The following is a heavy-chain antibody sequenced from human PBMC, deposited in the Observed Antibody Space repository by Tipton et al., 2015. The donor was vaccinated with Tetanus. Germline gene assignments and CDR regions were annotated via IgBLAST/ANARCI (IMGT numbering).Heavy chain of an antibody. CDR2: IYYSGST. D-gene: IGHD4-17*01. CDR1: GGSVSSGSYY. J-gene: IGHJ4*02. CDR3: IGYDYGDYYFDY. Sequence: LRLSCTVSGGSVSSGSYYWSWIRQHPGKGLEWVGYIYYSGSTYYNPSLKSRVTISVDTSKNQFSLKLNSVTAADTAVYFCIGYDYGDYYFDYWGQGTLVTVSS. V-gene: IGHV4-31*06.